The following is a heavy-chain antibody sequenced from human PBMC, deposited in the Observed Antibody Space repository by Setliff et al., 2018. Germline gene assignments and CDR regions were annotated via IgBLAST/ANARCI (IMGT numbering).Heavy chain of an antibody. CDR3: TRQASPHPDSSGYYYDLKFYYYMDV. CDR2: VRGKSYGGTV. V-gene: IGHV3-49*03. Sequence: PGGSLRLSCTVSGFTFSDNTLSWFRQAPGKGLEWVGFVRGKSYGGTVEYAASVRGRFTISRDDSKNTAYLQMNSLKTEDTAVYYCTRQASPHPDSSGYYYDLKFYYYMDVWGKGTTVTVSS. CDR1: GFTFSDNT. D-gene: IGHD3-22*01. J-gene: IGHJ6*03.